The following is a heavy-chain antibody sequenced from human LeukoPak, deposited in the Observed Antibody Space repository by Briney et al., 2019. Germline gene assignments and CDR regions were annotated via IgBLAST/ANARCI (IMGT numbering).Heavy chain of an antibody. J-gene: IGHJ4*02. CDR2: IYHSGST. CDR1: GYSISSGYY. V-gene: IGHV4-38-2*01. Sequence: PSETLSLTCAVSGYSISSGYYWGWIRQPPGKGLEWIGSIYHSGSTYYNPSLKSRVTISVDTSKNQFSLKLSSVTAADTAVYYCATMVRGVNFDYWGQGTLVTVSS. D-gene: IGHD3-10*01. CDR3: ATMVRGVNFDY.